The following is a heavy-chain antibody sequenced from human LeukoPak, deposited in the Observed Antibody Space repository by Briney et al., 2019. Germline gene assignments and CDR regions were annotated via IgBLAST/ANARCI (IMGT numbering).Heavy chain of an antibody. J-gene: IGHJ4*02. CDR2: IYYSGST. CDR3: ARDRGSGELPSVYFDY. D-gene: IGHD3-16*02. V-gene: IGHV4-59*01. CDR1: GDSISSYY. Sequence: PSETLSLTCTVSGDSISSYYWSWIRQPPGKGLEWIGYIYYSGSTNYNPSLKSRVTISVDTSKNQFSLKLNSVTAADTAVYYCARDRGSGELPSVYFDYWGQGTLVTVSS.